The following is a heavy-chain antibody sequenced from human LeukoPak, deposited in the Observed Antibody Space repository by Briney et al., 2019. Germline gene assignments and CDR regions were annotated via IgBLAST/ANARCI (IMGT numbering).Heavy chain of an antibody. J-gene: IGHJ6*03. CDR1: GGSISSYY. V-gene: IGHV4-59*01. CDR3: ARGATRYYYYYYMDV. Sequence: SETLSLTCTVSGGSISSYYWSWIRQPPGKGLEWIGYIYYSGSTNYNPSLKSRVTISVDTSKNQFSLKPSSVTAADTAVYYCARGATRYYYYYYMDVWGKGTTVTVSS. D-gene: IGHD5-24*01. CDR2: IYYSGST.